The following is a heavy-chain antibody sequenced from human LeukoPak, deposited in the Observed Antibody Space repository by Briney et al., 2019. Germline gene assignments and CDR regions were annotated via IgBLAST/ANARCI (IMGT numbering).Heavy chain of an antibody. D-gene: IGHD3-10*01. J-gene: IGHJ4*02. CDR3: AKDRPDYYGSGSYYSY. CDR1: GFAFSSYA. V-gene: IGHV3-23*01. Sequence: PGGSLRLSCAASGFAFSSYAMSWVRQAPGKGLEWVSAISGSGGSTYYADSVKGRFTISRDNSKNTLYLQMNSLRAEDTAVYYCAKDRPDYYGSGSYYSYWGQGTLVTVSS. CDR2: ISGSGGST.